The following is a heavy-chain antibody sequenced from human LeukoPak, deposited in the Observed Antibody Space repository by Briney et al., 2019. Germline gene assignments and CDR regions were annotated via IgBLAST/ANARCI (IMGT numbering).Heavy chain of an antibody. J-gene: IGHJ4*02. D-gene: IGHD6-13*01. CDR2: IWNDGITE. V-gene: IGHV3-33*01. CDR3: AREGIPAPVPVPYYFDS. Sequence: GGSLRLSCAASASTFRYYGMHWVRQAPGKGLEWVALIWNDGITEWYADSVQGRFTISRDNSKKTLYLQMNSLRAEDTAVYFCAREGIPAPVPVPYYFDSWGQGALVTVSP. CDR1: ASTFRYYG.